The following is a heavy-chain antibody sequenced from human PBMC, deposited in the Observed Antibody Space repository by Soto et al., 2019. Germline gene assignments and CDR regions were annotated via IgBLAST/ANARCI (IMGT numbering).Heavy chain of an antibody. Sequence: PGESLKISCKGSGYSFTSYWISWVRQMPGKGLEWMGRIDPSDSYTNYSPSFQGHVTISADKSISTAYLQWSSLKASDTAMYYCARRQHYDFWSGYPFYYYYGMDVWGQGTTVTVSS. V-gene: IGHV5-10-1*01. CDR3: ARRQHYDFWSGYPFYYYYGMDV. J-gene: IGHJ6*02. CDR1: GYSFTSYW. D-gene: IGHD3-3*01. CDR2: IDPSDSYT.